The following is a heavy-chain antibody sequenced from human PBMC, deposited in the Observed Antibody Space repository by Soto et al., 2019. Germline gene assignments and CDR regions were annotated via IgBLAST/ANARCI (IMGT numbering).Heavy chain of an antibody. D-gene: IGHD2-15*01. J-gene: IGHJ4*02. V-gene: IGHV4-39*01. CDR1: GDSISRINYY. CDR3: ASDTVVDRFDY. Sequence: QLQLQESGPGLVKPSETLSLTCTVSGDSISRINYYWGWIRQPPGKGLEWIGSIFYNGVAYYNPSLKSRVTISGDTSKKQFSLKLISVTAADAALYYCASDTVVDRFDYWGQGTLVTVSS. CDR2: IFYNGVA.